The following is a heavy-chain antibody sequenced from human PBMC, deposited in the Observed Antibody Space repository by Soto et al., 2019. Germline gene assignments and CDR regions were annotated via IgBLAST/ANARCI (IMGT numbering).Heavy chain of an antibody. CDR2: IWSDGSNK. J-gene: IGHJ4*02. V-gene: IGHV3-33*01. D-gene: IGHD3-10*01. Sequence: QVQLVESGGGVVQPGRSLRLSCAASGFTFSSYGMHWVRQAPGKGLEWVAVIWSDGSNKYYAESVKGRFTISRDNSKNTLYLQMNSLRAEETAVYYCASLYYYGSGTPDYWGQGPLVTVSS. CDR3: ASLYYYGSGTPDY. CDR1: GFTFSSYG.